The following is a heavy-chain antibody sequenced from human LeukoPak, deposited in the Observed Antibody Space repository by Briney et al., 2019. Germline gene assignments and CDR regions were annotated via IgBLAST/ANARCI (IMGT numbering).Heavy chain of an antibody. CDR1: GGSISSYY. Sequence: SETLSLTCTVSGGSISSYYWSWIRQPPGKGLEWIGYIYYSGSTNYNPSLKSRVTISVDTSKNQFSLKLSSVTAADTAVYYCARVYCSGGSSYSVHLGQETLVSVSS. J-gene: IGHJ4*02. CDR2: IYYSGST. D-gene: IGHD2-15*01. CDR3: ARVYCSGGSSYSVH. V-gene: IGHV4-59*01.